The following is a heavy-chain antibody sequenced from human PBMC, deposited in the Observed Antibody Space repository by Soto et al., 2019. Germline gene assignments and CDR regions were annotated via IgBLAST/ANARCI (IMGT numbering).Heavy chain of an antibody. D-gene: IGHD3-22*01. Sequence: SETLSLTCTVSGGSISSGDYYWSWIRPPPGKGLEWIGYIYYSGSTYYNPSLKSRVTISVDTSKNQFSLKLSSVTAADTAVYYCARDPGYDSSYGPYYYYGMDVWGQGTTVTVSS. CDR1: GGSISSGDYY. J-gene: IGHJ6*02. V-gene: IGHV4-30-4*01. CDR2: IYYSGST. CDR3: ARDPGYDSSYGPYYYYGMDV.